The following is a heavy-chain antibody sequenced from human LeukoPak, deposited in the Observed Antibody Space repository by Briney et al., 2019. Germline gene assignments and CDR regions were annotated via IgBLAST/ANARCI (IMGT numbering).Heavy chain of an antibody. D-gene: IGHD6-6*01. CDR2: ISWNSGSI. Sequence: PGGSLRLSCAASGFTFDDYAMHWVRQAPGKGLEWVSGISWNSGSIGYADSVKGRFTISRDNAKNSLYLQMNSLRAEDTALYYCAKDMRQLVRGAFDIWGQGTMVTVSS. V-gene: IGHV3-9*01. J-gene: IGHJ3*02. CDR3: AKDMRQLVRGAFDI. CDR1: GFTFDDYA.